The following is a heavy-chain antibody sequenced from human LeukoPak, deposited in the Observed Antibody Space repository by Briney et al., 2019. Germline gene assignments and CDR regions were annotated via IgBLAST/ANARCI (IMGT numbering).Heavy chain of an antibody. Sequence: PGRSLRLSCAASGFTFSSYDMHWVRQAPGKGLEWITLIPYDGSNKYYADSVKGRFTISRDNSKNTLYLQMNSLRAEDTAVYYCARYYGSGRGYYGLDVWGQGTTVTVFS. D-gene: IGHD3-10*01. J-gene: IGHJ6*02. CDR3: ARYYGSGRGYYGLDV. CDR1: GFTFSSYD. V-gene: IGHV3-30*03. CDR2: IPYDGSNK.